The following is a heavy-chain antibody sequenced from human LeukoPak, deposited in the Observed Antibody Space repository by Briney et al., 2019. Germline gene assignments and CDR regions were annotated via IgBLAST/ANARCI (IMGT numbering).Heavy chain of an antibody. CDR2: INHSGST. CDR1: GGSFSGYY. J-gene: IGHJ4*02. D-gene: IGHD6-19*01. V-gene: IGHV4-34*01. CDR3: ARGPKPYSSGWYGAFDY. Sequence: SETLSLTCAVYGGSFSGYYWSWIRQPPGKALEGIGEINHSGSTNYNPSLKSRVTISVDTSKNQFSLKLSSVTAAHTAVYYCARGPKPYSSGWYGAFDYWGQGTLVTVSS.